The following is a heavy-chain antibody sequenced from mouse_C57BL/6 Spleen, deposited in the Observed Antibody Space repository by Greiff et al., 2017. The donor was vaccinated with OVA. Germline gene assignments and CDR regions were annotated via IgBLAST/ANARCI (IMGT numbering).Heavy chain of an antibody. Sequence: VQLKESGAELVRPGASVKLSCTASGFNIKDDYMHWVKQRPEQGLEWIGWIDPENGDTEYASKFQGKATITADTSSNTAYLQLSSLTSEDTAVYYCTTEETTVVAVDVWGTGTTVTVSS. CDR2: IDPENGDT. CDR1: GFNIKDDY. CDR3: TTEETTVVAVDV. D-gene: IGHD1-1*01. V-gene: IGHV14-4*01. J-gene: IGHJ1*03.